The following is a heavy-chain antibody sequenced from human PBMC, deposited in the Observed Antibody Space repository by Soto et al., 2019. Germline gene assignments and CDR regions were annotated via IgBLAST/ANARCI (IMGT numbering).Heavy chain of an antibody. V-gene: IGHV3-23*01. J-gene: IGHJ3*02. CDR1: GFTFSSYA. D-gene: IGHD1-26*01. Sequence: EVQLLESGGGSVQPGGSLRLSCAASGFTFSSYAMSWVRQAPGKGLEWVSAISGSGGSTYYADSVKGRFTISRDNSKNTLYLQMNSLRAEDTAVYYCEKVGSVGHGAFDIWGQGTMVTVSS. CDR2: ISGSGGST. CDR3: EKVGSVGHGAFDI.